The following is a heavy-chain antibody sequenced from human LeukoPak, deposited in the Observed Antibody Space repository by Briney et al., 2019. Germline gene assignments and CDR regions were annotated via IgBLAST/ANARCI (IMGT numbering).Heavy chain of an antibody. CDR2: IKQDGSEK. CDR3: ARRYFDY. Sequence: PGESLRLSCAASAFNFTTYWMTWVRQAPGKGLEWVANIKQDGSEKYYVDSVKGRFTISRDNAKNSLFLQMNSLRAEDTAVYYCARRYFDYWGQGTLVTVSS. CDR1: AFNFTTYW. J-gene: IGHJ4*02. V-gene: IGHV3-7*01.